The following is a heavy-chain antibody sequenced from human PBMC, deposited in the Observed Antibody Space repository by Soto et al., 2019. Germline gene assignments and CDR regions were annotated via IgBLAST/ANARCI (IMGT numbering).Heavy chain of an antibody. J-gene: IGHJ4*01. CDR2: ISWSSVYT. CDR3: VKDESPVGEASAYYFDC. V-gene: IGHV3-9*01. D-gene: IGHD2-21*01. CDR1: EFTFDDYA. Sequence: EVQLVESGGGLVHPGRSLRLSCAASEFTFDDYAMHWVRQAPGKGLEWVAFISWSSVYTGYADSVKGRFTISRDNAKSSLYLDMNSLRPVDTSLYYCVKDESPVGEASAYYFDCWGHGTLVNVSS.